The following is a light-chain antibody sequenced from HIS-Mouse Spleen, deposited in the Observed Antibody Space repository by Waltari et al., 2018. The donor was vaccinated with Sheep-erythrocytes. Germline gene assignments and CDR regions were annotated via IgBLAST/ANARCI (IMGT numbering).Light chain of an antibody. Sequence: AIRMTQSPSSLSASTGDRVTITCRASQGISSYLAWYQQKPGKAPKLLIYAASTMQSGVPSRVSGSGSGTDVTVTISCLQSEDFATYYCKQYYSYTDTFGKGTKMEIK. J-gene: IGKJ2*01. V-gene: IGKV1-8*01. CDR3: KQYYSYTDT. CDR1: QGISSY. CDR2: AAS.